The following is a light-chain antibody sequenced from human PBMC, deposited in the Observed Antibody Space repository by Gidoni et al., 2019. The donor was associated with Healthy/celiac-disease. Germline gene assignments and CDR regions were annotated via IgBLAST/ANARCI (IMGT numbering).Light chain of an antibody. CDR3: QQSYSTPLT. J-gene: IGKJ4*01. CDR2: AAS. V-gene: IGKV1-39*01. Sequence: DIQMTQSPSSLSASVGDRVTINCRASQSISSSLNWYQQKPGKAPKLLIYAASSLQSGVPSRFSGSGSGTDFTLTISSLQPEDFATYYCQQSYSTPLTFGGGTKVEIK. CDR1: QSISSS.